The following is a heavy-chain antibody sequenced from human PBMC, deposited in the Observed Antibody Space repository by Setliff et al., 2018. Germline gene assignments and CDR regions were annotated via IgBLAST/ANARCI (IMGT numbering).Heavy chain of an antibody. CDR1: GYSISSGFS. J-gene: IGHJ6*03. D-gene: IGHD3-10*01. CDR2: ILFSGDT. Sequence: PSETLSLTCAVSGYSISSGFSWVWIRQSPGKGLEWIGRILFSGDTYYNPSLNSRVTISADTSKNQFSLNLSSVTAADTAVYYCARDNRARHYMDVWSKGTTVTV. CDR3: ARDNRARHYMDV. V-gene: IGHV4-38-2*02.